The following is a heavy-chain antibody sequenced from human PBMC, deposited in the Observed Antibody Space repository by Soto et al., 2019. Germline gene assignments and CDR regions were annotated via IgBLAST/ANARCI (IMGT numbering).Heavy chain of an antibody. CDR1: GFTFSSYE. V-gene: IGHV3-48*03. D-gene: IGHD1-26*01. CDR3: ARDLSGSYDAFDI. Sequence: GGSLRLSCAASGFTFSSYEMNWVRQAPGKGLEWVSYISRSGSTIYYADSVKGRFTISRDNAKNSLYLQMNSLRAEDTAVYYCARDLSGSYDAFDIWGQGTMVTVSS. CDR2: ISRSGSTI. J-gene: IGHJ3*02.